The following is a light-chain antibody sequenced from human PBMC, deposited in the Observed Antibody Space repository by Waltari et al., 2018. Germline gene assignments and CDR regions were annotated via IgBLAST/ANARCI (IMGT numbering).Light chain of an antibody. CDR1: SSDVGGYDY. CDR3: SSYAGSNNYVA. CDR2: EVS. J-gene: IGLJ2*01. Sequence: QSALTQPPSASGSPGQSVTISCTGTSSDVGGYDYVSWYQQHPGKAPELMIYEVSKRPPGVPDRFSGSKSGNTAYLTVSGLQGEDEADYYCSSYAGSNNYVAFGGGTKLTVL. V-gene: IGLV2-8*01.